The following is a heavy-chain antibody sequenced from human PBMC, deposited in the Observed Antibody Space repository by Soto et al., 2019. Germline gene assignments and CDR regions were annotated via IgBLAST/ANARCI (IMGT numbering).Heavy chain of an antibody. V-gene: IGHV2-5*02. CDR3: AHSPNCSSTSCYLRSDNWFDP. J-gene: IGHJ5*02. CDR1: GFSLSTSGVG. CDR2: IYWDDDK. D-gene: IGHD2-2*01. Sequence: QITLKESGPTLVKPTQTLTLTCTFSGFSLSTSGVGVGWIRQPPGKALEWLALIYWDDDKRYSPSLKSRLTIPKDTSKNQVVLTMTNMDPVDTATYYCAHSPNCSSTSCYLRSDNWFDPWGQGTLVTVSS.